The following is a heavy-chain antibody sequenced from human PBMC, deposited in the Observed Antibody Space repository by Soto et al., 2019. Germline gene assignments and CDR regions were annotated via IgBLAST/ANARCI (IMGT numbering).Heavy chain of an antibody. J-gene: IGHJ4*02. CDR1: GFTFSGSA. Sequence: VQLVESGGGLVQPGGSLKLSCAASGFTFSGSAMHWVRQASGKGLEWVGRIRSKANSYATAYAASVKGRFTISRDDSKNTAYLQMNSLKTEDTAVYYCTRPPSNGRDYWGQGTLVTVSS. D-gene: IGHD1-1*01. CDR2: IRSKANSYAT. V-gene: IGHV3-73*01. CDR3: TRPPSNGRDY.